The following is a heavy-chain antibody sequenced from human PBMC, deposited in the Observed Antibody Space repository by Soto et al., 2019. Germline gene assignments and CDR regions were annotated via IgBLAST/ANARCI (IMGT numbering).Heavy chain of an antibody. CDR3: AREIYSSSWDNWFDP. Sequence: ASVKVSCKASGYTFTSYGISWVRQAPGQGLEWMGWISAYNGNTNYAQKLQGRVTMTTDTSTSTAYMELRSLRSDDTAVYYCAREIYSSSWDNWFDPWGQGTLVTVSS. D-gene: IGHD6-13*01. CDR2: ISAYNGNT. V-gene: IGHV1-18*01. J-gene: IGHJ5*02. CDR1: GYTFTSYG.